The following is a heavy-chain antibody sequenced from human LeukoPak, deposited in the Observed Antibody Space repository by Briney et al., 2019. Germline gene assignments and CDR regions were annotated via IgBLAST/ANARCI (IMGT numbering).Heavy chain of an antibody. J-gene: IGHJ5*02. CDR2: INHSGST. D-gene: IGHD6-13*01. V-gene: IGHV4-34*01. CDR3: ARSSSSWYGWFDP. Sequence: SETLSLTCAVYGGSFSGYYWSWIRQPPGKGLEWIGEINHSGSTNYNPSLKSRVTISVDTSKNQFSLKLSSVTAADTAVYYCARSSSSWYGWFDPWGQGTLVTVSS. CDR1: GGSFSGYY.